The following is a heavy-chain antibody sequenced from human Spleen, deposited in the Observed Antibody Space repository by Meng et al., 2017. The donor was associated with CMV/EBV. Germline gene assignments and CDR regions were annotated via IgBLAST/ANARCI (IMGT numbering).Heavy chain of an antibody. CDR1: GFTFSSYG. D-gene: IGHD1-7*01. V-gene: IGHV3-30*02. Sequence: LSLTCAASGFTFSSYGMHWVRQAPGKGLEWVAFIRYDGSNKYYADSVKGRFTISRDNSKNTLYLQRNSLRAEDTAVYYCAKDLSGITGTTYWGQGTLVTVSS. CDR2: IRYDGSNK. CDR3: AKDLSGITGTTY. J-gene: IGHJ4*02.